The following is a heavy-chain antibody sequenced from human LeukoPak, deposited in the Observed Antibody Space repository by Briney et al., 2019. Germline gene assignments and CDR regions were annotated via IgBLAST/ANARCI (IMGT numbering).Heavy chain of an antibody. Sequence: PGGSLRLSCAASGFTFSSCSMNWVRQAPGKGLEWVSYISSSSSIIYYADSVKGRFTISRDNAKNSLYLQMISLRAEDTAVYYCARVSGSFPYYFAYWGPGTLVTVSS. V-gene: IGHV3-48*01. CDR3: ARVSGSFPYYFAY. D-gene: IGHD1-26*01. J-gene: IGHJ4*02. CDR2: ISSSSSII. CDR1: GFTFSSCS.